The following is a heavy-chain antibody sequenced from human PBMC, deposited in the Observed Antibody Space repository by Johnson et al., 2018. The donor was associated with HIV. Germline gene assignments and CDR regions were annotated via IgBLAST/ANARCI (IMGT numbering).Heavy chain of an antibody. CDR1: GFSFRSYW. Sequence: VQLVESGGGLVRPGGSLRLSCAASGFSFRSYWMSWVRQAPGKGLEWVANIKQDGNKRYYVGSVRGRFTISRDNAENLLTLQMNSLRAEDTAVYYCARPYSESIYAAFSLWGQGTMVTVSS. D-gene: IGHD2/OR15-2a*01. CDR2: IKQDGNKR. V-gene: IGHV3-7*01. CDR3: ARPYSESIYAAFSL. J-gene: IGHJ3*01.